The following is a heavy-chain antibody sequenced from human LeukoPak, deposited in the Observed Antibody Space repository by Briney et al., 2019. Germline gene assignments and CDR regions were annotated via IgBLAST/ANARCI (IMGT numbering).Heavy chain of an antibody. CDR1: GGSLSGYY. CDR3: ARIMVYASGWFDP. CDR2: INHSGST. J-gene: IGHJ5*02. D-gene: IGHD2-8*01. V-gene: IGHV4-34*01. Sequence: PSETLSLTCAVYGGSLSGYYWSWIRQPPGKGLEWIGEINHSGSTNYNPSLKSRVTISVDTSKNQFSLKLSSVTAADTAVYYCARIMVYASGWFDPWGQGTLVTVSS.